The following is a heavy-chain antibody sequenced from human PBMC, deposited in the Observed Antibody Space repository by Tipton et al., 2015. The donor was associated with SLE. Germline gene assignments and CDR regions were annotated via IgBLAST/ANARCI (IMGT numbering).Heavy chain of an antibody. CDR3: AREYRGREYGGNSGGDF. CDR1: GGSISSSSYY. V-gene: IGHV4-39*02. J-gene: IGHJ4*02. CDR2: IYYTGAT. D-gene: IGHD4-23*01. Sequence: GLVKPSETLSLTCTVSGGSISSSSYYWGWIRQVPGKGLEWIGTIYYTGATQYNASLKSRVTMSVDTSRNQFSLRLASVTAADTAVYYCAREYRGREYGGNSGGDFWGQGTLVTVSS.